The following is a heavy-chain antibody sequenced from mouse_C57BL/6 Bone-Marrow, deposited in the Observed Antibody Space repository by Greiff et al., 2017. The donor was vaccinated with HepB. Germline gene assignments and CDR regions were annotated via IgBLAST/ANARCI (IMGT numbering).Heavy chain of an antibody. D-gene: IGHD1-1*02. CDR2: IYPGSGST. J-gene: IGHJ1*03. CDR1: GYTFTSYW. V-gene: IGHV1-55*01. CDR3: DLWSYWYFDV. Sequence: QVQLQQSGAELVKPGASVKMSCKASGYTFTSYWITWVKQRPGQGLEWIGDIYPGSGSTNYNEKFKSKATLTVDTSSSTAYMQLSSLTSEDSAVYYCDLWSYWYFDVWGTGTTVTVSS.